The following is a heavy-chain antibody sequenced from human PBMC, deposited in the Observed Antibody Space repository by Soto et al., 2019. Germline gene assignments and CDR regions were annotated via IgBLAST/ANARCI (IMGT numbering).Heavy chain of an antibody. D-gene: IGHD2-2*01. CDR1: GFSFSNTW. Sequence: EVQLVESGGGLVKPGGSLRLSCAASGFSFSNTWMNWVRQAPGKGLEWVGHTKGGTPEYAAPVKGRFTISRDDSKDTLYLQMNSLETEDTGVYYCTTDKDCHLTRCYLDHWGQGTLVTVSS. CDR2: TKGGTP. V-gene: IGHV3-15*07. CDR3: TTDKDCHLTRCYLDH. J-gene: IGHJ4*02.